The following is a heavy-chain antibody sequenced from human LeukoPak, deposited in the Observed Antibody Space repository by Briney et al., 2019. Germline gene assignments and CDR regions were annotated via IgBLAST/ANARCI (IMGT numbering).Heavy chain of an antibody. J-gene: IGHJ4*02. D-gene: IGHD3-10*01. CDR3: SKTPSHRLLGFGFFDF. V-gene: IGHV3-23*01. CDR2: ISDSGGST. Sequence: GGSLRLSCAASGFTFSSYAMSWVRQAPGKGLEWVSAISDSGGSTYYADSVKGRFTISRDNSKNTLYLQMNRLRAEDTAVYYCSKTPSHRLLGFGFFDFWGQGTLVTVSS. CDR1: GFTFSSYA.